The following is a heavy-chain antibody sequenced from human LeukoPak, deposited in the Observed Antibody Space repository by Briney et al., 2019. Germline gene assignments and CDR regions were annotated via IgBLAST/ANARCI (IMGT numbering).Heavy chain of an antibody. CDR2: IWYDGSNK. CDR3: ARGYDYGDYGVVR. J-gene: IGHJ4*02. Sequence: GGSLRLSCAASGFTFSNYGMHRVRQAPGKGLEWVAVIWYDGSNKYYSDSVRGRFTISRDNSKNTLYLQMNSLRAEDTAVYYCARGYDYGDYGVVRWGQGTLVTVSS. D-gene: IGHD4-17*01. V-gene: IGHV3-33*01. CDR1: GFTFSNYG.